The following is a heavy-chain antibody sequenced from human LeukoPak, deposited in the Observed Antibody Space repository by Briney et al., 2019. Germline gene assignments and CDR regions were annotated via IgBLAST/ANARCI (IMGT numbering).Heavy chain of an antibody. CDR1: GFTFSSYA. V-gene: IGHV3-23*01. CDR2: TSGSGGNT. D-gene: IGHD2-15*01. Sequence: GGSLRLSCAASGFTFSSYAMGWVRQAPGKGLEWVSATSGSGGNTYYADSVRGRFTISRDNSQNTLYLQMNSLRAEDTAVYYCAKGGTWGTYYFDYWGQGTLVTVSS. CDR3: AKGGTWGTYYFDY. J-gene: IGHJ4*02.